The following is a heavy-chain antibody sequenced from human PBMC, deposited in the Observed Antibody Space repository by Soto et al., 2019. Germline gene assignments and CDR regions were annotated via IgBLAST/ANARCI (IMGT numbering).Heavy chain of an antibody. D-gene: IGHD1-26*01. CDR1: GYTFINYG. CDR3: ARWSAIVGGAEALDV. CDR2: LSAYNGDT. Sequence: QVQLVQSGAEVKKPGASVRVSCKTSGYTFINYGITWVRQAPGQGLEWMGWLSAYNGDTSSSEKLQDRFTMTTDTSTITVYMDLRSLTSDDTAVYYCARWSAIVGGAEALDVWGQGTMVFVSS. J-gene: IGHJ3*01. V-gene: IGHV1-18*01.